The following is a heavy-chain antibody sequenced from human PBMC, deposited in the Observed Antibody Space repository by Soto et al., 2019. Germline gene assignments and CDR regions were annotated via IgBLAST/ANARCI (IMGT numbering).Heavy chain of an antibody. Sequence: EVQLVESGGCLVQPGGSLRLSCAASGFTFSTYWMTWVRQAPGKGLEWVANIKEDGSDKYYVDSVKGRFTISRDNGKNSLYLQMNSLRTEDTAVYYCARGPLDYWGQGTLVTVSS. CDR2: IKEDGSDK. CDR1: GFTFSTYW. J-gene: IGHJ4*02. V-gene: IGHV3-7*01. CDR3: ARGPLDY.